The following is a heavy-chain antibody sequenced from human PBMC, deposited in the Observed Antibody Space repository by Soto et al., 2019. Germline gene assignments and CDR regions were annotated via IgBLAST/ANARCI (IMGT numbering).Heavy chain of an antibody. V-gene: IGHV1-2*02. Sequence: ASVKVSCKASGYTFTGYYMHWVRQAPGQGLEWMGWINPNSGGTNYAQKFQGRVTMTRDTSISTAYMELSRLRSDDTAVYYCARDRRYDFWSSARYYYGMDVRGQGTTVTVS. J-gene: IGHJ6*02. CDR2: INPNSGGT. CDR1: GYTFTGYY. D-gene: IGHD3-3*01. CDR3: ARDRRYDFWSSARYYYGMDV.